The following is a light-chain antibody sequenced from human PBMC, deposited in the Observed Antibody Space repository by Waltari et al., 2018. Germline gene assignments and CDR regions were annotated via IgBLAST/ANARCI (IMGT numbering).Light chain of an antibody. CDR3: QQYNSYVT. Sequence: DIPMTQSPSTLSASVGDRVTITCRASQSISNWLAWYQQKPGKAPKLLIYKTSTLESGVPSRFSGSGSGTEFTLTISSLQPDDFATYYCQQYNSYVTFGQGTKVEIK. J-gene: IGKJ1*01. V-gene: IGKV1-5*03. CDR2: KTS. CDR1: QSISNW.